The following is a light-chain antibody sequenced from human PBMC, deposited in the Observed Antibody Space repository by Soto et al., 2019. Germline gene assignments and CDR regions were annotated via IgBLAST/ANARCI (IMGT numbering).Light chain of an antibody. CDR1: QTISSSS. CDR3: QQFGSSPRT. Sequence: EVVLTQSPGTLSLSPGEGATLSCRASQTISSSSLAWYQQKPGQAPRLLFYGAYSRATGISDRFTGSGSGTDFTLTISRLEAEDFAVYYCQQFGSSPRTFGQGTRVEIK. CDR2: GAY. J-gene: IGKJ1*01. V-gene: IGKV3-20*01.